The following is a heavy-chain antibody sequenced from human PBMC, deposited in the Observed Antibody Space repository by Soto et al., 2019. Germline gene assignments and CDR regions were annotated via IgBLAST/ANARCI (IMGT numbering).Heavy chain of an antibody. V-gene: IGHV4-39*07. Sequence: SETLSLTCTFSEFSISSIIYSWGWIRQSPGKGLEWIATIYSAENTNYNPSLKSRVTISVDRSKNQFSLKLSSVTAADTAVYYCARVPGPWGQGTLVTVSS. CDR1: EFSISSIIYS. J-gene: IGHJ5*02. CDR2: IYSAENT. CDR3: ARVPGP. D-gene: IGHD7-27*01.